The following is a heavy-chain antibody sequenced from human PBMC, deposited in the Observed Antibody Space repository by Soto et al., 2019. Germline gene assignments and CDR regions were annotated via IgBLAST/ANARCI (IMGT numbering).Heavy chain of an antibody. V-gene: IGHV3-30*18. Sequence: PGGSLRLSCEPSGFTFSSHAMHWVRQAPGKGLEWVALISYDGSQTAYVDSVKGRFTISRDNAKNSLYLQMNSLRAEDTALYYCAKDMGGYSSCFDYWGQGTLVTVSS. D-gene: IGHD6-13*01. CDR3: AKDMGGYSSCFDY. CDR1: GFTFSSHA. CDR2: ISYDGSQT. J-gene: IGHJ4*02.